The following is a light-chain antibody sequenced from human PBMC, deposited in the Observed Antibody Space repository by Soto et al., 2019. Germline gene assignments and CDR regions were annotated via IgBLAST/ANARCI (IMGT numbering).Light chain of an antibody. CDR3: EQYDYPRRAH. CDR2: DAS. CDR1: QDINNY. J-gene: IGKJ3*01. V-gene: IGKV1-33*01. Sequence: DIQMTQSPSSLSASVGDRVTITCQATQDINNYLIWYQQKPGKAPKLLIYDASNLETGVPSRLTGICTRTDVTLTINNPPPADAATYSYEQYDYPRRAHFGTGT.